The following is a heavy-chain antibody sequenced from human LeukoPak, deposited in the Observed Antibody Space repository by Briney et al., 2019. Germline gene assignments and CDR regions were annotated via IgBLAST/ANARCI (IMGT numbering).Heavy chain of an antibody. Sequence: PGGSLRLSCAASGFTFSSYEMNWVRQAPGKGLEWVSYISSSSSTIYYADSVKGRFTISRDNAKNSLYLQMNSLRAEDTAVYYCARDEGYSYGSFDYWGQGTLVTVSS. CDR2: ISSSSSTI. D-gene: IGHD5-18*01. CDR3: ARDEGYSYGSFDY. V-gene: IGHV3-48*01. CDR1: GFTFSSYE. J-gene: IGHJ4*02.